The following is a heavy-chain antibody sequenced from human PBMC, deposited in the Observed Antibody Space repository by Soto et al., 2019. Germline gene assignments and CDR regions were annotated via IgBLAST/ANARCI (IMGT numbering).Heavy chain of an antibody. CDR2: IYSSGAT. V-gene: IGHV3-66*01. Sequence: EVQLVASGGGLVQPGGSLRLSCAASGFSVRDNYMSWVRQAPGKGLEWISVIYSSGATYYADSVKGRLTISRDNSRNTLYLQINDLRVEDTAISDGARDPGDGRGVRFDPWGQGIPVTVSS. CDR3: ARDPGDGRGVRFDP. J-gene: IGHJ5*02. CDR1: GFSVRDNY. D-gene: IGHD2-21*01.